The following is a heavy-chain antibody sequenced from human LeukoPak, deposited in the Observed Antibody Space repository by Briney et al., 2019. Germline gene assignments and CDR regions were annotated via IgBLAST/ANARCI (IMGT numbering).Heavy chain of an antibody. CDR2: IYHSGST. Sequence: PSGTLSLTCAVSGGSISSSNWWSWVRQPPGKGLEWIGEIYHSGSTNYNPSLKSRVTISVDKSKNQFSLKLSSVTAADTAVYYCARALVVMGGKSLDWGQGTLVTVSS. J-gene: IGHJ4*02. CDR1: GGSISSSNW. V-gene: IGHV4-4*02. CDR3: ARALVVMGGKSLD. D-gene: IGHD3-22*01.